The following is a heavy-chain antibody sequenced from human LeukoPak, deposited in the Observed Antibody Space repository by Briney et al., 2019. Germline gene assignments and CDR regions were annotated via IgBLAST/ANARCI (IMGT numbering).Heavy chain of an antibody. D-gene: IGHD1-26*01. CDR2: IYYSGST. CDR3: AADPIVGATTGGDY. J-gene: IGHJ4*02. V-gene: IGHV4-59*08. Sequence: SETLSLTCTVSGGSISSYYWSWIRQPPGKGLEWIGYIYYSGSTNYNPSLKSRVTISVDTSKNQFSLKLSSVTAADTAVYYCAADPIVGATTGGDYWGQGTLVTVSS. CDR1: GGSISSYY.